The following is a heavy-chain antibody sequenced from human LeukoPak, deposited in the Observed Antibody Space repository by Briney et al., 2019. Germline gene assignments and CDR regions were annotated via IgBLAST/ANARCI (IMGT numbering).Heavy chain of an antibody. D-gene: IGHD6-13*01. CDR3: ARVYYSNSYDYWYFDL. Sequence: SETLSLTCAVYGGSFNDYYWNWIRQPPGKGLEWIGEINLRGSTTYNPSLKSRVTISLDESKNQFSLKLSSVTAADTAVYYCARVYYSNSYDYWYFDLWGRGTLVTVSS. J-gene: IGHJ2*01. V-gene: IGHV4-34*01. CDR2: INLRGST. CDR1: GGSFNDYY.